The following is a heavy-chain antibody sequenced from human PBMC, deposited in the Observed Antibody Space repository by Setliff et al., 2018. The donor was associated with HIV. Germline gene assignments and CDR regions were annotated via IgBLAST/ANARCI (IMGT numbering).Heavy chain of an antibody. V-gene: IGHV1-69*05. CDR3: ANLLVLRWEPHTRKKNGMDV. J-gene: IGHJ6*02. CDR2: IIPIFGTA. D-gene: IGHD1-26*01. CDR1: GGAFSSYA. Sequence: SVKVSCKASGGAFSSYALSWVRQAPGQGLEWMGGIIPIFGTANYAQNFQGRVTMTRDTSINTAYMELSSLRSEDTAVYYCANLLVLRWEPHTRKKNGMDVWGQGTTVTVSS.